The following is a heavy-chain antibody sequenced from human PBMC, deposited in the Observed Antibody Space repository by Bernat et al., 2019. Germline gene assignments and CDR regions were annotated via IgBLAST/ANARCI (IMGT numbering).Heavy chain of an antibody. CDR3: ARRGPRKRASYFDY. D-gene: IGHD1-26*01. J-gene: IGHJ4*02. CDR1: GGSFSAYY. Sequence: QVQLQQWGAGLLKPSETLSLTCAVYGGSFSAYYWSWIRQPPVQGLEWIGEISHSGSTTYNPSLKSRVTISVDTSKNQLSLKLSAVNAADTAVYYCARRGPRKRASYFDYWGQGTLVTVSS. CDR2: ISHSGST. V-gene: IGHV4-34*01.